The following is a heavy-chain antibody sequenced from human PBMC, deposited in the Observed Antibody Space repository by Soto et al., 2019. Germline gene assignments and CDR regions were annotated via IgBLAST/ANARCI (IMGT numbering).Heavy chain of an antibody. J-gene: IGHJ4*02. Sequence: GESLKISCAASGFTFSNAWMSWVRQAPGKGLEWVGRIKSKTDGGTTDYAAPVKGRFTISRDDSKNTLYLQMNSLKTEDTAVYYCTVGVAVFDYWGQGTLVTVSS. V-gene: IGHV3-15*01. D-gene: IGHD3-10*01. CDR3: TVGVAVFDY. CDR2: IKSKTDGGTT. CDR1: GFTFSNAW.